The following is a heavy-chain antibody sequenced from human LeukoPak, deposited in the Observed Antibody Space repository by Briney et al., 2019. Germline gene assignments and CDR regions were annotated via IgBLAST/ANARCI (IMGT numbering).Heavy chain of an antibody. CDR2: FNHSGST. J-gene: IGHJ5*02. Sequence: PSETLSLTCAVYGGSFSNYYWSWIRQPPGKGLEWIGEFNHSGSTNYNPSLKSRVTISVDTSKNQFSLKLSSVTAADTAVYYCARVWEVRGVIMSWFDPWGRGTLVTVSS. CDR1: GGSFSNYY. D-gene: IGHD3-10*01. V-gene: IGHV4-34*01. CDR3: ARVWEVRGVIMSWFDP.